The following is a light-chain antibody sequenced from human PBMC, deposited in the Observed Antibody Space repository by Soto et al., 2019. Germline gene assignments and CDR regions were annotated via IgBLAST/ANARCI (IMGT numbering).Light chain of an antibody. Sequence: QSALTQPASVSGSPGQSITISCTGTSSDVGSYNLVSWCQQHPGKAPKLMIYEGSKRPSGVSNRFSGPKSGNTASLTISGLQAEDEADYYCCSYAGSQVFGGGTKLTVL. J-gene: IGLJ2*01. V-gene: IGLV2-23*01. CDR1: SSDVGSYNL. CDR2: EGS. CDR3: CSYAGSQV.